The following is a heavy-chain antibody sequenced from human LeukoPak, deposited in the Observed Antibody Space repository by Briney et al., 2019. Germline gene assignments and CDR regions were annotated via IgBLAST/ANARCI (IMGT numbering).Heavy chain of an antibody. Sequence: GESLKISCKGSGYRFTNYHIGWVRQMPGKGLEWMGIIYPADSDTRYRPTFRGQVTISVDKSINTASLQWSSLKASDTAMYYCTRLISRGSDYNYVDDWGQGTLITVSS. J-gene: IGHJ4*02. D-gene: IGHD5-24*01. CDR3: TRLISRGSDYNYVDD. CDR2: IYPADSDT. V-gene: IGHV5-51*01. CDR1: GYRFTNYH.